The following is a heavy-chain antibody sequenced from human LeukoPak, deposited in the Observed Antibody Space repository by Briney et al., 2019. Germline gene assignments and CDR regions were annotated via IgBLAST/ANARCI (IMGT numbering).Heavy chain of an antibody. D-gene: IGHD4-17*01. Sequence: PGGSLRLSCAASGFTFGDYYMSWIRQAPGKGLEWVSYISSSGSTIYYADSVRGRFTISRDNDKNSLYLQMNSPRAEDTAVYYCARATVTLDFDYWGQGTLVTVSS. CDR1: GFTFGDYY. J-gene: IGHJ4*02. CDR3: ARATVTLDFDY. V-gene: IGHV3-11*01. CDR2: ISSSGSTI.